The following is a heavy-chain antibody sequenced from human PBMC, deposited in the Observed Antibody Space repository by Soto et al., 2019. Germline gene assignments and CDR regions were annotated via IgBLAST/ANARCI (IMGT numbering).Heavy chain of an antibody. CDR2: MNPDSDKT. Sequence: GASVKVSCKASGGTLSSYDIIWVRQATGQGLEWMGWMNPDSDKTDYAQKFQGRVTMTGNTSISTAYMELTALTYEDTAIYYCARPGARYCGGDCYSSHWGQGTLVTVSS. V-gene: IGHV1-8*02. J-gene: IGHJ4*02. CDR1: GGTLSSYD. CDR3: ARPGARYCGGDCYSSH. D-gene: IGHD2-21*02.